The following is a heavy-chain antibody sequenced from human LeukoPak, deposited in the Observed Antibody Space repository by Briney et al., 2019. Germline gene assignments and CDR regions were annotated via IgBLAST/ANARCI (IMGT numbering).Heavy chain of an antibody. CDR2: ISSSSSYI. CDR1: GFIFSSYA. D-gene: IGHD2-21*02. Sequence: KPGGSLRLSCAASGFIFSSYAMSWVRQAPGKGLEWVSSISSSSSYIYYADSVKGRFTISRDNAKNSLYLQMNSLRAEDTAVYYCAREYCGGDCYPIDYWGQGTLVTVSS. J-gene: IGHJ4*02. CDR3: AREYCGGDCYPIDY. V-gene: IGHV3-21*01.